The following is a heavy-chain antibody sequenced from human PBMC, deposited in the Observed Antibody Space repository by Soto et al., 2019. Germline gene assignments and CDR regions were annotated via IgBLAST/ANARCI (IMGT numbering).Heavy chain of an antibody. CDR3: TPLALKYNSDWYPLSD. Sequence: PGGSLRLSCAGSGFTVSNAGMNVSRQAPGKGLEWVGRIKSETDGGTIDYAAPVKGRFTISRDDSNNTLYLQMNGLKTEDTATYYCTPLALKYNSDWYPLSDWGQGTRVTVS. CDR2: IKSETDGGTI. D-gene: IGHD6-19*01. CDR1: GFTVSNAG. V-gene: IGHV3-15*07. J-gene: IGHJ4*02.